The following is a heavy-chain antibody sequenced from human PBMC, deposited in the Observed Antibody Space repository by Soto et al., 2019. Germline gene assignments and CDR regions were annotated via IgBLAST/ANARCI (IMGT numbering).Heavy chain of an antibody. CDR1: GGTFSSYA. CDR3: AGGGYYDFWRGGGY. D-gene: IGHD3-3*01. Sequence: QVQLVQSGAEVKKPGSSVKVSCKASGGTFSSYAISWVRQAPGQGLEWMGGIIPIFGTANYAQKFQGRVPITADESTSPASRELGGLRAEDTSVYYCAGGGYYDFWRGGGYWGQGTLVTVSS. CDR2: IIPIFGTA. V-gene: IGHV1-69*01. J-gene: IGHJ4*02.